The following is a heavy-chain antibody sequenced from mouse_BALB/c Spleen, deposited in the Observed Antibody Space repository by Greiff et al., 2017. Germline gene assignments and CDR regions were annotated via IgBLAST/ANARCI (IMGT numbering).Heavy chain of an antibody. CDR3: AREGGYYGNNAEWFAY. Sequence: QVQLQQSGAELVRPGVSVKISCKGSGYTFTDYAMHWVKQSHAKSLEWIGVISTYYGDASYNQKFKGKATMTVDKSSSTAYMELARLTSEDSAIYYCAREGGYYGNNAEWFAYWGQGTLVTVSA. D-gene: IGHD2-1*01. V-gene: IGHV1S137*01. CDR2: ISTYYGDA. CDR1: GYTFTDYA. J-gene: IGHJ3*01.